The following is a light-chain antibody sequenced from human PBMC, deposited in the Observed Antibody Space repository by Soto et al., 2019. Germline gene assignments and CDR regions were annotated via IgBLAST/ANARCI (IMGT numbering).Light chain of an antibody. J-gene: IGLJ2*01. Sequence: QSVLTQPPSASGTPGQRVTISCSGGSSNIGSNTVNWYQQLPGTAPKLLIYSNNQRPAVVPDRLSGSKSGTSASLAISGLQSEDEADYYCTAWDDSLNVVVFGGGTKLTVL. CDR2: SNN. CDR3: TAWDDSLNVVV. V-gene: IGLV1-44*01. CDR1: SSNIGSNT.